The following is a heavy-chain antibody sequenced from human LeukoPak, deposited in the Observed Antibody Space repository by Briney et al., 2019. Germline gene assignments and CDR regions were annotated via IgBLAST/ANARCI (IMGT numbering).Heavy chain of an antibody. CDR1: GFTFSRYY. Sequence: GGSLTLSCAASGFTFSRYYMHWVRQAPGKGLVWVSRINSDGSSTTYADSVKGRFTISRDNAKNTIYLQMNSLKVEDTAVYYCTRSDDAFDIWGQGTMVTVSS. J-gene: IGHJ3*02. CDR3: TRSDDAFDI. CDR2: INSDGSST. V-gene: IGHV3-74*01.